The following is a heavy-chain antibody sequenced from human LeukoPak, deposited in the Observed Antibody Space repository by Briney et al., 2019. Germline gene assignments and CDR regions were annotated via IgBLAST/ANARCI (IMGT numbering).Heavy chain of an antibody. D-gene: IGHD5-18*01. CDR3: ATLGYSYGTDY. J-gene: IGHJ4*02. CDR2: IYTSGST. V-gene: IGHV4-61*02. CDR1: GGSISSSNYY. Sequence: SETLSLTCTVSGGSISSSNYYWTWIRQPAGKGLEWIGRIYTSGSTNYNPSLKSRVTISVDTSKNQFSLKLSSVAAADTAVYYCATLGYSYGTDYWGQGTLVTVSS.